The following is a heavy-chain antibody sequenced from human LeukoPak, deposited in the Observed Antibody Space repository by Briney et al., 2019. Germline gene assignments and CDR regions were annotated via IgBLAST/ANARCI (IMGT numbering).Heavy chain of an antibody. Sequence: PSETLSLTCAVYGGSFSGYYWSWIRQPPGKGLEWIGEINHSGSTNYNPSLKSRVTISVDTSKNQFSLKLSSVTAADTAVYYCARGCYANADYDSSGYYYFDYWGQGTLVAVSS. CDR3: ARGCYANADYDSSGYYYFDY. V-gene: IGHV4-34*01. CDR1: GGSFSGYY. CDR2: INHSGST. J-gene: IGHJ4*02. D-gene: IGHD3-22*01.